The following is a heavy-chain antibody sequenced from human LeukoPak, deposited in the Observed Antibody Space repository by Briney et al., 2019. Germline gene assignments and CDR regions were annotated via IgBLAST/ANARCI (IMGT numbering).Heavy chain of an antibody. CDR1: GFTFSSYA. CDR2: ISGSGGST. D-gene: IGHD4-17*01. V-gene: IGHV3-23*01. Sequence: GGSLRLSCAASGFTFSSYAMSWVRQAPGKGLEWVSAISGSGGSTYYADSVKGRFTISRDNSKNTPYLQMNSLRAEDTAVYYCAKDDDYGDYASDYWGQGTLVTVSS. J-gene: IGHJ4*02. CDR3: AKDDDYGDYASDY.